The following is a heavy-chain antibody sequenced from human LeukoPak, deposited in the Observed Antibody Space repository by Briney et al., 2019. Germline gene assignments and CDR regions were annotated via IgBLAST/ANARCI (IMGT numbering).Heavy chain of an antibody. J-gene: IGHJ4*02. CDR2: IYYSGST. D-gene: IGHD2-15*01. CDR3: ARHLVGAGYFDY. V-gene: IGHV4-39*01. CDR1: GGSISSSSYY. Sequence: PSETLSLTCTVSGGSISSSSYYWGWIRQPPGKGLEWIRSIYYSGSTYYNPSLKSRVTISVDTSKNQFSLKLSSVTAADTAVYYCARHLVGAGYFDYWGQGTLVTVSS.